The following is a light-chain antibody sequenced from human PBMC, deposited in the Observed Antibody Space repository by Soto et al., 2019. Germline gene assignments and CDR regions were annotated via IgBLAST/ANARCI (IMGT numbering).Light chain of an antibody. Sequence: EIVMTQSPATLSVSPGERAALSCRASQSFSSNYLAWYQQKPGQAPRLLIYGTSSRATGIPDRFSGSGSGTDFTLTISRLEPEDVAVYYCQQYGTSPLTFGGGTKVDIK. CDR3: QQYGTSPLT. CDR2: GTS. V-gene: IGKV3-20*01. CDR1: QSFSSNY. J-gene: IGKJ4*01.